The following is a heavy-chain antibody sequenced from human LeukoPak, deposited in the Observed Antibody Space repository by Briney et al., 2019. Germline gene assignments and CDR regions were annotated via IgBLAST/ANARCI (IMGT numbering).Heavy chain of an antibody. Sequence: ASVTVSCKASGYTFTGYYMHWVRQAPGQGLEWMGWINPNSGGTNYAQKFQGRVTMTRDTSISTAYMELSRLRSDDTAVYYCARERIFGRGWFDPWGQGTLVTVSS. J-gene: IGHJ5*02. D-gene: IGHD2-15*01. CDR1: GYTFTGYY. V-gene: IGHV1-2*02. CDR2: INPNSGGT. CDR3: ARERIFGRGWFDP.